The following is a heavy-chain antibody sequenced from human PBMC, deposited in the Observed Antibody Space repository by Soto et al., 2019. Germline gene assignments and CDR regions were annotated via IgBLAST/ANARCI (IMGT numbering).Heavy chain of an antibody. Sequence: PSETLSLTCTVSGGSISSGGYYWSWIRQHPGKGLEWIGYIYYSGSTYYNPSLKSRVTISVDTSKNQFSLKLSSVTAADTAVYYCARDSYDILTGYLNWFDPWGQGTLVTVSS. D-gene: IGHD3-9*01. CDR2: IYYSGST. J-gene: IGHJ5*02. CDR3: ARDSYDILTGYLNWFDP. CDR1: GGSISSGGYY. V-gene: IGHV4-31*03.